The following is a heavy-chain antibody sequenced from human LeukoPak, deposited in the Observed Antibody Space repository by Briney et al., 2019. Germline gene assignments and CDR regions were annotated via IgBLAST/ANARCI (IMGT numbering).Heavy chain of an antibody. CDR2: INPNSGGT. V-gene: IGHV1-2*02. D-gene: IGHD4-17*01. Sequence: ASVKVSCKASGYTFTGYYMHWVRQAPGQGLEWMGWINPNSGGTNYAQKFQGRVTMTSDTSISTAYMELSRLRSDDTAVYYCAMGDGDYVRFRYFQHWGQGTLVTVSS. J-gene: IGHJ1*01. CDR3: AMGDGDYVRFRYFQH. CDR1: GYTFTGYY.